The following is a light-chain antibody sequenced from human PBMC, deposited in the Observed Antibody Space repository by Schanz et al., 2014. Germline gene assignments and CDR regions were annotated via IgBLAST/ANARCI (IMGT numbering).Light chain of an antibody. CDR3: SSYADSSTL. Sequence: QFALTQPASVSGSPGQSITISCTGTTSDVGGYNYVSWYQQHPGKAPKLMIYDVSSRPSGVSNRFSGSKSGNTASLTISGLQAEDEADYYCSSYADSSTLFGPGTKVTVL. CDR2: DVS. CDR1: TSDVGGYNY. V-gene: IGLV2-14*01. J-gene: IGLJ1*01.